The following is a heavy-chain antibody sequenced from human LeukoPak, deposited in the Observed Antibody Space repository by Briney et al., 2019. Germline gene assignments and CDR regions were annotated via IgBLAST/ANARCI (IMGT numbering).Heavy chain of an antibody. J-gene: IGHJ5*02. CDR3: ARDLYSDSSSWFDP. D-gene: IGHD6-13*01. CDR1: GFTFTDYY. CDR2: ITNSGTTI. Sequence: TGGSLRLSCAASGFTFTDYYMSWIRQAPGKGLEWVSYITNSGTTIYYADSVKGRFTISRDNAKNSLYVQMNSLRAEDTAVYYCARDLYSDSSSWFDPWGQGTLVTVSS. V-gene: IGHV3-11*04.